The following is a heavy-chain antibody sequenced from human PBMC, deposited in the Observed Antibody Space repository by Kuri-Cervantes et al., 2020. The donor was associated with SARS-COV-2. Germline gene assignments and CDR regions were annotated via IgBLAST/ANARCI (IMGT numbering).Heavy chain of an antibody. CDR3: ASSYYDFWSGYSTAKSAFSY. Sequence: SETLSLTCTVSGGSFNSHYWTWIRQPPGKGLEWIGYFYYVGITNYNPSLKSRLTISVDTFKSQFSLKLSSVTAADTAVYYCASSYYDFWSGYSTAKSAFSYWGQGTLVTVSS. CDR2: FYYVGIT. J-gene: IGHJ4*01. V-gene: IGHV4-59*11. D-gene: IGHD3-3*01. CDR1: GGSFNSHY.